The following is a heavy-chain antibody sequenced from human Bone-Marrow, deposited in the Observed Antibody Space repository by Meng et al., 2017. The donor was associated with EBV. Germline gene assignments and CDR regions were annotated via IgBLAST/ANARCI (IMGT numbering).Heavy chain of an antibody. Sequence: QCQLVQSGAELKKPGATVRVSCKASGYTFTSYGISWVRQAPGQGLEWMGWISAYNGNTNYAQKLQGRVTMTTDTSTSTAYMELRSLRSDDTAVYYCARINCSGGSCYSPLWYWGQGTLVTVSS. D-gene: IGHD2-15*01. CDR3: ARINCSGGSCYSPLWY. CDR2: ISAYNGNT. V-gene: IGHV1-18*01. CDR1: GYTFTSYG. J-gene: IGHJ4*02.